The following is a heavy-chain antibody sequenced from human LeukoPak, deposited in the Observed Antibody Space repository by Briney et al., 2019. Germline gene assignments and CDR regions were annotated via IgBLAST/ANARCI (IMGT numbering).Heavy chain of an antibody. CDR2: IIPIFSTA. Sequence: ASVKVSCKASGGTFSSYAISWVRQAPGQGLEWMGGIIPIFSTANYAQKFQGRVTITTDESTSTAYMELSSLRSEDTAVYYCASDGITGTTADYWGQGTLVTVSS. D-gene: IGHD1-7*01. J-gene: IGHJ4*02. V-gene: IGHV1-69*05. CDR1: GGTFSSYA. CDR3: ASDGITGTTADY.